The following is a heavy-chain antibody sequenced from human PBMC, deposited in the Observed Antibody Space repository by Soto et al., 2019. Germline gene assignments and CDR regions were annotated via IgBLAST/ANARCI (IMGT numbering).Heavy chain of an antibody. V-gene: IGHV1-69*06. Sequence: VASVKVSCKVSGGTFSSYAISWVRQAPGQGLEWMGGIIPIFGTANYAQKFQGRVTITADKSTSTAYMELSSLRSEDTAVYYCARDKGVVPAAAPFYYYYGMDVWGQGTTVTVSS. CDR1: GGTFSSYA. D-gene: IGHD2-2*01. J-gene: IGHJ6*02. CDR2: IIPIFGTA. CDR3: ARDKGVVPAAAPFYYYYGMDV.